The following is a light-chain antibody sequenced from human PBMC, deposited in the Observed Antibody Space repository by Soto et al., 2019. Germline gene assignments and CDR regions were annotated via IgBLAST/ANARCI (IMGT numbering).Light chain of an antibody. J-gene: IGKJ2*01. CDR3: QLYSGSPMYT. CDR2: GES. CDR1: QSVSSGS. V-gene: IGKV3-20*01. Sequence: EIVLTQSPGSLSLSPGERATLSCRASQSVSSGSLAWYQQKPGQAPRLLIYGESSRATGVPDRFSGSGSGTDFTLTISRLEPEDFAVYYCQLYSGSPMYTFGQGTRLDIK.